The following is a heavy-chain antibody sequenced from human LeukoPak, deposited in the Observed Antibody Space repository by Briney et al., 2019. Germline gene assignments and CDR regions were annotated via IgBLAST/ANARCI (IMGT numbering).Heavy chain of an antibody. CDR1: GFTFSNYE. J-gene: IGHJ5*02. CDR2: ISSSGRNI. D-gene: IGHD2-21*01. V-gene: IGHV3-48*03. Sequence: PGGSLRLSCAASGFTFSNYEFNWVRQAPGKGLEWVSYISSSGRNIYYADSVKGRFTISRDNAKNSLYLQMNSLRAEDTAVYYCARHEDPIPVQGPNWFDPWGQGTLVTVSS. CDR3: ARHEDPIPVQGPNWFDP.